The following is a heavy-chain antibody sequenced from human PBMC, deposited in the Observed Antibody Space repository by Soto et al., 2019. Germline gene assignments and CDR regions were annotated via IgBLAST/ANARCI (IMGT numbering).Heavy chain of an antibody. D-gene: IGHD1-26*01. CDR1: GYTFTSYG. J-gene: IGHJ3*02. CDR2: ISAYNGNT. Sequence: ASVKVSCKASGYTFTSYGISWVRQAPGQGLEWMGWISAYNGNTNYAQKLQGRVTMTTDTSTSTAYMELRSLRSDDTAVYYCARDFLSFGGRSTGAFYIWGQGTMVTVSS. V-gene: IGHV1-18*01. CDR3: ARDFLSFGGRSTGAFYI.